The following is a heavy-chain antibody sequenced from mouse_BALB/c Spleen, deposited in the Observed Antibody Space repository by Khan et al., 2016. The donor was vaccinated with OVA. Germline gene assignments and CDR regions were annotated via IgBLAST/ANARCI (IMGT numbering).Heavy chain of an antibody. Sequence: VQLKQSGPELVKPGASVKVSCKASGYAFTSYIMYWVKQSHGTSLEWIGYIDPYNGGTSYNQKFKGKATLTVDKSSTTAYMHLNSLTSEDSAVYYCARGGYGGFAYWGQGTLVTVSA. D-gene: IGHD2-2*01. V-gene: IGHV1S135*01. CDR2: IDPYNGGT. CDR1: GYAFTSYI. J-gene: IGHJ3*01. CDR3: ARGGYGGFAY.